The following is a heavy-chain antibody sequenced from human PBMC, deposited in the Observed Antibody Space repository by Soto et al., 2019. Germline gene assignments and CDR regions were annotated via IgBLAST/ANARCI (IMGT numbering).Heavy chain of an antibody. Sequence: QLQLQESGSGLVKPSQTLSLTCAVSGGSISSGGYSWSWIRQPPGKGLEWIGYIYHSGSTCYNPSLKSRVTISVDTSKNQFSLKLSSVTAADKAVYYCARAIGWFGELLGGYYFDYWGQGTLVTVSS. D-gene: IGHD3-10*01. CDR1: GGSISSGGYS. J-gene: IGHJ4*02. CDR2: IYHSGST. CDR3: ARAIGWFGELLGGYYFDY. V-gene: IGHV4-30-2*01.